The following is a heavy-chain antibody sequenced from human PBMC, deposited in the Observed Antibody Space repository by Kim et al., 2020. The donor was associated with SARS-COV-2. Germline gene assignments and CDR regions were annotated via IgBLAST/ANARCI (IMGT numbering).Heavy chain of an antibody. D-gene: IGHD3-22*01. Sequence: GGSLRLSCAASGFTFSSDSMNWVRQAPGKGLEWVSSISSSSSYIYYADPVKGRFTISRDNAKNSLYLQMNSLRAEDTAVYYCARDPPYDSSGYYIVDYWGQGTLVTVSS. CDR3: ARDPPYDSSGYYIVDY. CDR2: ISSSSSYI. J-gene: IGHJ4*02. V-gene: IGHV3-21*01. CDR1: GFTFSSDS.